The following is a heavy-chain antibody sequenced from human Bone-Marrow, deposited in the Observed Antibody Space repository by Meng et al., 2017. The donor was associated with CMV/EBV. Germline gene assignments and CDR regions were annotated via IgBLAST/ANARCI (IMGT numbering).Heavy chain of an antibody. CDR3: ARGMWFGDLDY. CDR2: INHSGST. Sequence: GSLRLSCAVYGGSFSGYYWSWIRQPPGKGLEWIGEINHSGSTNYNPSLKSRVTISVDTSKNQFSLKLSSVTAADTAVYYCARGMWFGDLDYWGQGTLVTVSS. CDR1: GGSFSGYY. D-gene: IGHD3-10*01. J-gene: IGHJ4*02. V-gene: IGHV4-34*01.